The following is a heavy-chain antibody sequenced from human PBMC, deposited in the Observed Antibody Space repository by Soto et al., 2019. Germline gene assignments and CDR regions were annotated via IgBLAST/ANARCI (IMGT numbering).Heavy chain of an antibody. Sequence: QVQLVQSGAEVKKPGASVKVSCKASGYTFPSYDINWVRQATGQGLEWMGWMNPNSGNTGYAQKFQCRITMTRNTSVSTAYMELSSLRSEDTAVYYCAREPYCNSAWFDPWGQGTLVTVSS. V-gene: IGHV1-8*01. CDR3: AREPYCNSAWFDP. J-gene: IGHJ5*02. CDR1: GYTFPSYD. D-gene: IGHD2-15*01. CDR2: MNPNSGNT.